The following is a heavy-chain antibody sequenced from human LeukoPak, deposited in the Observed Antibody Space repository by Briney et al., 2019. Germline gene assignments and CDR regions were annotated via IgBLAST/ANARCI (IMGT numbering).Heavy chain of an antibody. CDR2: ISISSSYI. V-gene: IGHV3-21*01. CDR3: ARDRGIAAAGIGN. J-gene: IGHJ4*02. D-gene: IGHD6-13*01. Sequence: GGSLRLSCAPSGFTFSSYSMNWVRQAPGKGLEWVSSISISSSYIYYADSVKGRFTISRDNAKNSLYLQMNSLRAEDTAVYYCARDRGIAAAGIGNWGQGTLVTVSS. CDR1: GFTFSSYS.